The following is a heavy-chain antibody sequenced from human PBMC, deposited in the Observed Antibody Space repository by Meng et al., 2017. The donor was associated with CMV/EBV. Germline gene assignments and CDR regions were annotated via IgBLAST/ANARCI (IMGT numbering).Heavy chain of an antibody. CDR2: ISSSSSYI. CDR3: ARDPIPPSHFDY. V-gene: IGHV3-21*01. CDR1: GFTFSSYS. D-gene: IGHD2-21*01. J-gene: IGHJ4*02. Sequence: SLKISCAASGFTFSSYSMNWVRPAPGKGLEWVSSISSSSSYIYYADSVKGRFTISRDNAKNSLYLQMNSLRAEDTAVYYCARDPIPPSHFDYWGQGTLVTVSS.